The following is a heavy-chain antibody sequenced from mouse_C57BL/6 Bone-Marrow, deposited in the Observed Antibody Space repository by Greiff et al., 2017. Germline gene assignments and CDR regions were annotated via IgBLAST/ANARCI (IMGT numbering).Heavy chain of an antibody. Sequence: VQLQESGPELVKPGASVKISCKASGYTFTDYYINWVKQRPGQGLEWIGRIYPGSGNTNYNEKFKGKATLTVDKSSSTAYMQLSSLTSEDSAVYFCARSAMDYWGQGTTLTVSS. J-gene: IGHJ4*01. V-gene: IGHV1-84*01. CDR2: IYPGSGNT. CDR3: ARSAMDY. CDR1: GYTFTDYY.